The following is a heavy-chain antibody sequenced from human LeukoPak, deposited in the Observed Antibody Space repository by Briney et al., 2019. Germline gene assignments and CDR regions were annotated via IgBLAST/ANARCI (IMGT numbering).Heavy chain of an antibody. CDR2: IVPIFYVP. Sequence: ASVKVSCKASGGTFGSYAITWVRQAPGQGLEWMGGIVPIFYVPTYTQRFQGRLTITADESTTTAYMELSSLRSEDTAVYYCARDPRYIYHSGGYFPQYFDSWGQGTLVTVSS. CDR1: GGTFGSYA. J-gene: IGHJ4*02. V-gene: IGHV1-69*13. D-gene: IGHD3-22*01. CDR3: ARDPRYIYHSGGYFPQYFDS.